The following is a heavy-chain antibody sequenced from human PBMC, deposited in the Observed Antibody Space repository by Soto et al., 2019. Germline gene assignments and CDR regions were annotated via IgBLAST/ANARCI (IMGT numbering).Heavy chain of an antibody. CDR3: ASDLSGRADV. Sequence: GGALRLSCADSGFTFSSYWMHWVRQAPGKGLVWVSRMNEDGGTTDYADSVKGRFTISRDNAKNTLYLQMNSLRVEDAAVYYCASDLSGRADVWGQGTTVTVSS. D-gene: IGHD3-10*01. V-gene: IGHV3-74*01. J-gene: IGHJ6*02. CDR1: GFTFSSYW. CDR2: MNEDGGTT.